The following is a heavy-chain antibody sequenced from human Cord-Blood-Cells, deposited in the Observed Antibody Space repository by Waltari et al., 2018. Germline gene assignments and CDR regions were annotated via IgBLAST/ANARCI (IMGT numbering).Heavy chain of an antibody. CDR3: ARFGSGDAFDI. J-gene: IGHJ3*02. CDR2: IGTTGDT. V-gene: IGHV3-13*01. CDR1: GFTFSSYD. Sequence: VQLVESGGGCVQPGGSLRLSCAASGFTFSSYDMHWVRQATGKGLEWVSAIGTTGDTYYPGSVKGRFTISRENAKNSLYLQMNSLRAGDTAVYYCARFGSGDAFDIWGQGTMVTVSS. D-gene: IGHD3-10*01.